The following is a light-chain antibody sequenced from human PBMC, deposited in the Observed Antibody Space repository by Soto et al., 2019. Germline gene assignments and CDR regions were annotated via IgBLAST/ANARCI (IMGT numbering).Light chain of an antibody. CDR1: QTVSSY. J-gene: IGKJ1*01. CDR3: QQHQGWSRT. Sequence: EIVLTQSPSTLSLSPGERATLSCRASQTVSSYLAWYQHKPGQAPSLLIFHASTRATGIPPRFSGSGSGTTFTLTISSLQSDDFAAYYCQQHQGWSRTFGQGTKVDIK. V-gene: IGKV3-11*01. CDR2: HAS.